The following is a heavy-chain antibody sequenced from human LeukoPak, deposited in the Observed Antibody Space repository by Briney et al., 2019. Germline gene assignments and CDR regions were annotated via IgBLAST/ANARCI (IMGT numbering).Heavy chain of an antibody. CDR2: IYYSGST. J-gene: IGHJ4*02. V-gene: IGHV4-59*01. CDR1: GGSISSYY. CDR3: ASSYSSGWYPSHFDY. D-gene: IGHD6-19*01. Sequence: SETLSLACTVSGGSISSYYWSWIRQPPGKGLEWIGYIYYSGSTNYNPSLKSRVTISVDTSKNQFSLKLSSVTAADTAVYYCASSYSSGWYPSHFDYWGQGTLVTVSS.